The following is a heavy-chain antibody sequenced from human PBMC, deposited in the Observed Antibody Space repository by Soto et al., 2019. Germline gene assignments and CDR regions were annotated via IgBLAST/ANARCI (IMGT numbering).Heavy chain of an antibody. V-gene: IGHV1-24*01. CDR2: FDPEDGET. J-gene: IGHJ6*02. CDR1: GYTLTELS. D-gene: IGHD3-3*01. CDR3: ATDLNYDFWSGYPSGGMDV. Sequence: ASVKVSCKVSGYTLTELSMHWVLQAPGKGLDRMGGFDPEDGETIYAQKFQGRVTMTEDTSTDTAYMELSSLRSEDTAVYYCATDLNYDFWSGYPSGGMDVWGQGTTVTVSS.